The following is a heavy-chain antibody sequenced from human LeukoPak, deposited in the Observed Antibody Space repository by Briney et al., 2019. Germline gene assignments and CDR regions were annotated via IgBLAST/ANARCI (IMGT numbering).Heavy chain of an antibody. CDR1: GFTFSSNW. V-gene: IGHV3-74*01. Sequence: GESLRLSWAASGFTFSSNWMHWVRQAPGKGLVWVSRINHDGSSTSYADSVKGRFTISRDNAKNTLYLQMNSLRAEDTALYFCARHCTSTSCYDYWGQGTLVTVSS. D-gene: IGHD2-2*01. CDR3: ARHCTSTSCYDY. CDR2: INHDGSST. J-gene: IGHJ4*02.